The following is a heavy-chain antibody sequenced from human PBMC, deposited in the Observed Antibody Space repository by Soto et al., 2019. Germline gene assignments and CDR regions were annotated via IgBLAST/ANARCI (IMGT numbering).Heavy chain of an antibody. CDR2: ISGIGGSK. V-gene: IGHV3-48*03. J-gene: IGHJ4*02. D-gene: IGHD3-10*01. CDR1: GFSFSSYE. CDR3: AREGRDDYFDY. Sequence: EVQLVASGGGLVQPGGSLRLSCAASGFSFSSYEMNWVRQAPGKGLEWVSYISGIGGSKYYADSVKGRFTISRDSGRDSLYLQMDNLRAEDTAVYYCAREGRDDYFDYWGQGTLVTVSS.